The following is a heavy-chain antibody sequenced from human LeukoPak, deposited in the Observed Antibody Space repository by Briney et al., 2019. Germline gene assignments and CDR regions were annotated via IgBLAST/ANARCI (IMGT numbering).Heavy chain of an antibody. J-gene: IGHJ4*02. CDR1: GFTFSSYW. D-gene: IGHD3-3*01. Sequence: GGSLRLSCAASGFTFSSYWMHWVRQAPGKGLVWVSRINSDGSSTSYADSVKGRFTIFRDNAKNTLHLQMNSLRAEDTAVYYCAREGNFWSGYDYWGQGTLVTVSS. CDR2: INSDGSST. CDR3: AREGNFWSGYDY. V-gene: IGHV3-74*01.